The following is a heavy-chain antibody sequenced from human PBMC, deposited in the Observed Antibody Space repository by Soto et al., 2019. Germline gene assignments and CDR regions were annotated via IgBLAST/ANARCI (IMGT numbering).Heavy chain of an antibody. Sequence: QVQLVQSGAEVKKPESSVKVSCKTSGGTFVRHVISWVRQAPGQGPEWMGKINPLSGIPNYAQKLQDRVTFTADTDSSTAYMELSSLRSDDTAVYYCATPACAATWCSPSHNLDHRSQGNLVNVSS. V-gene: IGHV1-69*09. J-gene: IGHJ4*02. CDR1: GGTFVRHV. CDR3: ATPACAATWCSPSHNLDH. D-gene: IGHD2-2*01. CDR2: INPLSGIP.